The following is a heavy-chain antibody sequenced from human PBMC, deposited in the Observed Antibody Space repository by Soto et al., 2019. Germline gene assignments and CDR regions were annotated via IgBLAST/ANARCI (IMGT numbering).Heavy chain of an antibody. CDR3: ARVYCSGGRCYYFDY. J-gene: IGHJ4*02. CDR1: GGSISSGGYY. V-gene: IGHV4-31*03. Sequence: QVQLQESGPGLVKPSQTLSLTCTVSGGSISSGGYYWSWIRQLPGKGLEWIGYIYYSGNTYYNPSLKSRVTISVDTSKNQVSLKLSSVTAADTAVYYCARVYCSGGRCYYFDYWGQGTMVTVSS. D-gene: IGHD2-15*01. CDR2: IYYSGNT.